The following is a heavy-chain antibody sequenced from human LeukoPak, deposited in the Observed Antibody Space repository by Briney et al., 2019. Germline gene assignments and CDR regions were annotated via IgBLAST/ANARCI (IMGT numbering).Heavy chain of an antibody. D-gene: IGHD1-26*01. J-gene: IGHJ1*01. Sequence: PGGSLRLSCAASGFTFSNYWMNWVRQAPGKGLEWVANIKRDGSEKYYVDSVKGRFTISRDNAKNSLYLQMNSLKASDTAMYYCASRGGKSYFHTWGQGTLVTVSS. CDR1: GFTFSNYW. CDR3: ASRGGKSYFHT. CDR2: IKRDGSEK. V-gene: IGHV3-7*05.